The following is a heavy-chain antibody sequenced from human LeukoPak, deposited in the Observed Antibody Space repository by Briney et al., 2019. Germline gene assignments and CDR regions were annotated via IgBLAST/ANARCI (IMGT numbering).Heavy chain of an antibody. CDR3: ARQSFKGSGTYLFDY. CDR2: IYYSGST. D-gene: IGHD3-10*01. J-gene: IGHJ4*02. CDR1: GGSISSSSYY. Sequence: SETLSLTCTVSGGSISSSSYYWGWIRQPPGKGLEWIGSIYYSGSTYYNPSLKSRVTISVDTSKNQFSLKLSSVTAADTAVYYCARQSFKGSGTYLFDYWGQGTLVTVSS. V-gene: IGHV4-39*01.